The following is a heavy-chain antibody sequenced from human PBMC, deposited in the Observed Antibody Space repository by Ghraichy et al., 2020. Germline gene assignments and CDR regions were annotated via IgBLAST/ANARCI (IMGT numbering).Heavy chain of an antibody. CDR3: AREGTYYYDSSGSYFQH. CDR1: GFTFSSYS. Sequence: GGSLRLSCAASGFTFSSYSMNWVRQAPGKGLEWVSYISSSSSTIYYADSVKGRFTISRDNAKNSLYLQMNSLRDEDTAVYYCAREGTYYYDSSGSYFQHWGQGTLVTVSS. D-gene: IGHD3-22*01. V-gene: IGHV3-48*02. J-gene: IGHJ1*01. CDR2: ISSSSSTI.